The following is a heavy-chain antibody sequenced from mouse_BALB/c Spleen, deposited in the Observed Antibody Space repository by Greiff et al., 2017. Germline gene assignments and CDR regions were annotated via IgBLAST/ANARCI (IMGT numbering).Heavy chain of an antibody. Sequence: DVQLVESGGGLVQPGGSRKLSCAASGFTFSDYGMAWVRQAPGKGPEWVAFISNLAYSIYYADTVTGRFTISRENAKNTLYLEMSSLRSEDTAMYYCARIDYGYDDYFDYWGQGTTLTVSS. CDR3: ARIDYGYDDYFDY. CDR2: ISNLAYSI. V-gene: IGHV5-15*02. CDR1: GFTFSDYG. D-gene: IGHD2-2*01. J-gene: IGHJ2*01.